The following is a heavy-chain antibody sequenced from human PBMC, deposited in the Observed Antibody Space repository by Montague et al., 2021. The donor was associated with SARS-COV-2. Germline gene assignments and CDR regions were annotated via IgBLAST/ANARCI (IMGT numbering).Heavy chain of an antibody. J-gene: IGHJ3*02. CDR2: IYSGGST. D-gene: IGHD3-9*01. CDR1: GFTVSSNY. Sequence: SLRLSWAASGFTVSSNYMSWVRQAPGKGLEWVSVIYSGGSTNYADSVKGRFTISRDTSKNTLYLHMNSLSAEDTAVYYCARDPNQYNILTGSYRGYYAFDIWGQGRMVTVSS. CDR3: ARDPNQYNILTGSYRGYYAFDI. V-gene: IGHV3-66*01.